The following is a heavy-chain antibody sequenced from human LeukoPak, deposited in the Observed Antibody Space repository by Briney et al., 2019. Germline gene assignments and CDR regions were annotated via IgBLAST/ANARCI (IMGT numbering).Heavy chain of an antibody. Sequence: ASVKVSCKAFGYTFTSNYMHWVRQAPGQGPEWMGVISPSGGSTTYAQKFQGRVTLTRDMSTSTDYLELSSLRSEDTAVYYCAKDTSSGWPNWFDPWGQGTLVTVSS. V-gene: IGHV1-46*01. CDR3: AKDTSSGWPNWFDP. J-gene: IGHJ5*02. D-gene: IGHD6-19*01. CDR1: GYTFTSNY. CDR2: ISPSGGST.